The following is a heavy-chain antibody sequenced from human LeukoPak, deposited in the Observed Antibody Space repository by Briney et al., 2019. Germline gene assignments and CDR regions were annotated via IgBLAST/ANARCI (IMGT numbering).Heavy chain of an antibody. Sequence: SVKVSCKASGGTFSSYAISWVRQAPGQGLEWMGRIIPIFGTANYAQKFQGRVTITTDESTGTAYMELSSLRSEDTAVYYCAIFSSGVIQLVGSDDAFDIWGQGTMVTVSS. J-gene: IGHJ3*02. D-gene: IGHD6-13*01. CDR3: AIFSSGVIQLVGSDDAFDI. CDR2: IIPIFGTA. V-gene: IGHV1-69*05. CDR1: GGTFSSYA.